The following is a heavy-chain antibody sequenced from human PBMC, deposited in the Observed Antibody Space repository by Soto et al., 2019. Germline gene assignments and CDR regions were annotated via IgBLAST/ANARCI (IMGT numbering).Heavy chain of an antibody. D-gene: IGHD6-13*01. J-gene: IGHJ4*02. Sequence: EVQLVETGGGLIQPGGSLRLSCAASGFTVCNNYMSWVRQAPGKGLEWVSLIYSGGSTYYADSVKGRFTISRDNSKNTLYLQMNSLRAEDTAVYYCATYSSLDYWGQGTLVTVSS. CDR1: GFTVCNNY. CDR3: ATYSSLDY. V-gene: IGHV3-53*02. CDR2: IYSGGST.